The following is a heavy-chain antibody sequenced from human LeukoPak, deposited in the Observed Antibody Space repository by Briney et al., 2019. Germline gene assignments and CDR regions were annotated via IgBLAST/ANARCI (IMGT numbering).Heavy chain of an antibody. CDR1: GFTFSSYA. J-gene: IGHJ1*01. D-gene: IGHD1-26*01. CDR2: ISGSGVTT. V-gene: IGHV3-23*01. CDR3: AKKVVVGATSPYSDFQD. Sequence: PRGSLRLSCEASGFTFSSYAMSWVRQAPGKGLEWVSAISGSGVTTHYAGSVKGRFSISRDNSKNALYLQMNSLRAEDTALYYCAKKVVVGATSPYSDFQDWGQGTLVTVSS.